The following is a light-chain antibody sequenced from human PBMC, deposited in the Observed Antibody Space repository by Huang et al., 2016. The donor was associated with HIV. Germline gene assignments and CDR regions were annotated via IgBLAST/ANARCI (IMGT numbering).Light chain of an antibody. CDR1: QGISSD. CDR3: QQVNSFPFT. Sequence: IHLTQSPSSLSASVGDRVIITCRASQGISSDLAWFQQKPGKAPTRLIYGASTLQSGVPSRFTGSGSWANFTLSISILQPEDFSTYYCQQVNSFPFTFGPGTKVDIK. J-gene: IGKJ3*01. V-gene: IGKV1-9*01. CDR2: GAS.